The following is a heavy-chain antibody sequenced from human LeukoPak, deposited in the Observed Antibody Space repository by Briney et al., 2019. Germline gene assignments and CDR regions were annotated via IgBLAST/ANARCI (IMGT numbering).Heavy chain of an antibody. J-gene: IGHJ4*02. CDR3: ANEGYCGGDCYLPFDY. Sequence: GGSLRLSCAASGFTFSSYAMSWVRQAPGKGLEWVSAISGSGGSTYYADSVKGRFTISRDNSKSTLYLQMNSLRAEDTAVYYCANEGYCGGDCYLPFDYWGQGTLVTVSS. CDR2: ISGSGGST. CDR1: GFTFSSYA. D-gene: IGHD2-21*02. V-gene: IGHV3-23*01.